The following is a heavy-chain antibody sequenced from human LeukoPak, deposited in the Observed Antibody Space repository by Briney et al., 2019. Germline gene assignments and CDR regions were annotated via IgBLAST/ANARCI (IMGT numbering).Heavy chain of an antibody. D-gene: IGHD1/OR15-1a*01. CDR2: ISGDDGST. CDR3: ARNWNNDY. Sequence: GGSLRLSCAAYGFTFSNYAMNWVRQAPGKGLGWVSLISGDDGSTYYADSVKGRFTISRDNSKNSLYLQMNSLRTEDTALYYCARNWNNDYWGQGTLVTVSS. J-gene: IGHJ4*02. CDR1: GFTFSNYA. V-gene: IGHV3-43*02.